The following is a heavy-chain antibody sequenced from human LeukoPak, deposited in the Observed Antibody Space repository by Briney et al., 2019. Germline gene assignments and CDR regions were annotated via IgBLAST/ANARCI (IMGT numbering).Heavy chain of an antibody. J-gene: IGHJ4*02. CDR2: MYYSGTT. CDR3: ARGHLYYFDY. Sequence: SETLSLICSVSGGSISGYYWSWIRQPPGKRLEWIGYMYYSGTTNYNPSLESRVTISVDTSKNQFSLKLSSVTAADTAVYYCARGHLYYFDYWGQGTLVTVSS. V-gene: IGHV4-59*12. CDR1: GGSISGYY.